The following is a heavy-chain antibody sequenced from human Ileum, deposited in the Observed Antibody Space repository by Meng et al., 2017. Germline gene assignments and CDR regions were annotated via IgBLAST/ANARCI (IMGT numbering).Heavy chain of an antibody. CDR2: VYHSGST. Sequence: QWQLVWPGPGLVKPSETLSPTCAVSGGSIESNNWWTWIRQPPGQGLEWIGEVYHSGSTHYNPSLQSRVTISIDNSKNRFSLSLNSVTAADTAIYYCARADYVRYFDLWGRGTLVTVSS. CDR3: ARADYVRYFDL. V-gene: IGHV4-4*02. D-gene: IGHD3-10*02. J-gene: IGHJ2*01. CDR1: GGSIESNNW.